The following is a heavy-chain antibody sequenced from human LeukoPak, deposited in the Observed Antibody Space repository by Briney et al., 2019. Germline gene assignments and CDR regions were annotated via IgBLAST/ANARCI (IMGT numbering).Heavy chain of an antibody. J-gene: IGHJ4*02. Sequence: ASVKVSCKVSGYTLTELSMHWVRQAPGKGLEWMGGFDPEDGETIYAQKFQGRVTMTEDTSTDTAYMELSSLRSEDTAVYYCASLRFYYGSGRTQKSFDYWGQGTLVTVSS. D-gene: IGHD3-10*01. CDR1: GYTLTELS. CDR3: ASLRFYYGSGRTQKSFDY. V-gene: IGHV1-24*01. CDR2: FDPEDGET.